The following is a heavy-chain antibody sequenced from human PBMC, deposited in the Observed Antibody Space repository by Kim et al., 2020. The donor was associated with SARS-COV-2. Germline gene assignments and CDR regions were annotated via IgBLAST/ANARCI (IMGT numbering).Heavy chain of an antibody. V-gene: IGHV1-69*04. D-gene: IGHD5-18*01. J-gene: IGHJ4*02. CDR3: ARDAYRYDQYYFGY. Sequence: AQKFQGKVTITADKATSTAYMELSSLRSEDTAVYYCARDAYRYDQYYFGYWGQGTLVTVSS.